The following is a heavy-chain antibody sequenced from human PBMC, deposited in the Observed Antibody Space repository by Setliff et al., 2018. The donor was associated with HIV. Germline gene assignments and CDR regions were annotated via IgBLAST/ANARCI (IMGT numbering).Heavy chain of an antibody. CDR3: ARGGRYYYGSGDLDI. V-gene: IGHV4-30-2*01. Sequence: SETLSLTCDVSGGSISSGGYSWSWIRQPPGKALEWIGHIYHSGSTYYNPSLKSRVSISVDRSKNQFSLKLSSVTAADTAVHYCARGGRYYYGSGDLDIWGQGTMVTVS. D-gene: IGHD3-10*01. CDR1: GGSISSGGYS. CDR2: IYHSGST. J-gene: IGHJ3*02.